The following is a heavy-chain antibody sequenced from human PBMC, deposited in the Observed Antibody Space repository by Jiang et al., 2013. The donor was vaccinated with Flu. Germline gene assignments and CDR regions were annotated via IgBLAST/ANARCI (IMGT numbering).Heavy chain of an antibody. Sequence: SGGGLVQPGRSLRLSCAASGFTFGRNAMSWVRQAPGRGLEWVATIGYNGRSTYYADSVKGRVTISRGNSRNSLFLQMSSLRSDDTAIYYCADPPVTTIWGQGTLVVVSS. D-gene: IGHD4-11*01. J-gene: IGHJ4*02. CDR2: IGYNGRST. CDR1: GFTFGRNA. CDR3: ADPPVTTI. V-gene: IGHV3-23*01.